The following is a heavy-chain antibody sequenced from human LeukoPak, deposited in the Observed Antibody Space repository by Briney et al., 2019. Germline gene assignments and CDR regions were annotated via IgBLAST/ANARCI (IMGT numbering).Heavy chain of an antibody. J-gene: IGHJ4*02. CDR1: GGSLIDHY. Sequence: SETLSLTCAVYGGSLIDHYWNWIRQPPGKGLEWIGEINHSGSTNYNPSLKSRVTISVDTSKNQFSLKLSSVTAADTAVYYCARRGSYGIDYWGQGTLVTVSS. CDR3: ARRGSYGIDY. V-gene: IGHV4-34*01. CDR2: INHSGST. D-gene: IGHD1-26*01.